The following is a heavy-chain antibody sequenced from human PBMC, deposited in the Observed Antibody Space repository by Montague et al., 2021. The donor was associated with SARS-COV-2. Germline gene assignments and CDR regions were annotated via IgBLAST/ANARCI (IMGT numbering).Heavy chain of an antibody. CDR3: ARTSASSDY. V-gene: IGHV6-1*01. CDR1: GDSDSVVDPR. D-gene: IGHD1-26*01. CDR2: SCHMPEKYN. Sequence: CAISGDSDSVVDPRRSSDEHTPALELQRQGVSCHMPEKYNDYAVSVKSRITINPDTSKNQISLQLNSVTPEDTAVYYCARTSASSDYWGQGTLVTVSS. J-gene: IGHJ4*02.